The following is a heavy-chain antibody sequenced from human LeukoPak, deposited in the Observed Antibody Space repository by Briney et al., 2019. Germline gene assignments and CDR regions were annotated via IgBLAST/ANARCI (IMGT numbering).Heavy chain of an antibody. D-gene: IGHD2-15*01. Sequence: GGSLRLSCAASGFTFSSYAMHWVRQAPGKGLEWVAVISYDGSNKYHADSVKGRFTISRDNSKNTLYLQMNSLRAEDTAVYYCARDQQDIVVVVAATGPDYWGQGTLVTVSS. V-gene: IGHV3-30*01. CDR3: ARDQQDIVVVVAATGPDY. CDR2: ISYDGSNK. J-gene: IGHJ4*02. CDR1: GFTFSSYA.